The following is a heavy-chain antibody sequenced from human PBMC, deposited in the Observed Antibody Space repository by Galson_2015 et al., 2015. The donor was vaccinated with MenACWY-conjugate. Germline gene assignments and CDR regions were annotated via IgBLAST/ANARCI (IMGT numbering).Heavy chain of an antibody. CDR3: ARELRNYWYFDL. Sequence: SLRLSCAASGFTFSNYAMSWVRHAPGKGLVWVSRINTDESLTTYADSVKGRFTISRDNAKNTLYLQMNSLRAEDTAVYYCARELRNYWYFDLWGRGTLVSVSS. J-gene: IGHJ2*01. CDR1: GFTFSNYA. CDR2: INTDESLT. V-gene: IGHV3-74*03.